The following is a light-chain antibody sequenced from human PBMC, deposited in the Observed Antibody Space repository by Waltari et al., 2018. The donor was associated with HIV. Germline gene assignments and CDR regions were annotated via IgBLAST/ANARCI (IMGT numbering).Light chain of an antibody. CDR3: CSYAGSSTLI. Sequence: QSALTQPASVSGSPGQSITISCTGTSSDVGSYNLVSWYQHNPDKAPKLMIYEVSKRPSGVSNRFSGSKSGNTASLTISGLQAEDEAAYYCCSYAGSSTLIFGGGTKLTVL. CDR2: EVS. CDR1: SSDVGSYNL. V-gene: IGLV2-23*02. J-gene: IGLJ2*01.